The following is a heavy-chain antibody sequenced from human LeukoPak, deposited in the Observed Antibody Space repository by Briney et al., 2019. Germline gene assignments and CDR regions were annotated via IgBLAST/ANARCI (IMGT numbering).Heavy chain of an antibody. J-gene: IGHJ4*02. CDR2: ISGSGGST. CDR1: GFTFSSYA. CDR3: ARGLSGYASSLGY. D-gene: IGHD6-6*01. V-gene: IGHV3-23*01. Sequence: EPGGSLRLSCAASGFTFSSYAMSWVRQAPGKGLEWVSAISGSGGSTYYADSVKGRFTISRDNSKNTLYLQMNSLRAEDTAVYYCARGLSGYASSLGYWGQGTLVTVSA.